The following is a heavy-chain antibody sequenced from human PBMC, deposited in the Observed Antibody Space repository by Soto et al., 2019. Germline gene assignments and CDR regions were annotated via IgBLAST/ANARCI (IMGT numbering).Heavy chain of an antibody. Sequence: GGSLRLSCAASGFTFDDYAMHWVRQAPGKGLEWVSGISWNSGSIGYADSVKGRFTITTDNAKNSLYLQMNSLRAEDTALYYCAKEYCSGGSCYFYYMDVWGKGTTVTVSS. D-gene: IGHD2-15*01. CDR2: ISWNSGSI. V-gene: IGHV3-9*01. CDR1: GFTFDDYA. J-gene: IGHJ6*03. CDR3: AKEYCSGGSCYFYYMDV.